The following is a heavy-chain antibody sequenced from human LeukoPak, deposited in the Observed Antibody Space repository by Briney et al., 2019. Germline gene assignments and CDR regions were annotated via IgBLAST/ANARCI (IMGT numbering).Heavy chain of an antibody. J-gene: IGHJ4*02. CDR1: GFTFSSYA. V-gene: IGHV3-23*01. CDR2: ITSSGGST. CDR3: TRSVAGTGDFDY. D-gene: IGHD6-19*01. Sequence: PGGSLRLSCAASGFTFSSYAMSWARQAPGKGLEWVSAITSSGGSTYYADSVKGRFTISRDNSKSTLYLQMNSLRAEDTAVYYCTRSVAGTGDFDYWGQGTLVTVSS.